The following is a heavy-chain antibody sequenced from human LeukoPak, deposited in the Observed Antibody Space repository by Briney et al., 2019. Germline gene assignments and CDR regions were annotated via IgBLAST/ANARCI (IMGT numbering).Heavy chain of an antibody. CDR3: ARGVTLGILLRYFDWINWFDP. J-gene: IGHJ5*02. CDR1: GGSFSVYY. Sequence: SETLSLTCAVSGGSFSVYYWSWIRQPPGKGLEWIGEINHSGSTNYNPSLKSRVTISVDTSKNQFSLKLSSVTAADTAVYYCARGVTLGILLRYFDWINWFDPWGQGTLVTVSS. V-gene: IGHV4-34*01. D-gene: IGHD3-9*01. CDR2: INHSGST.